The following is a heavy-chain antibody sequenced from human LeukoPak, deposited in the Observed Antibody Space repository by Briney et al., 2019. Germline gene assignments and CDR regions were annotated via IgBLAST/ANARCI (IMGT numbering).Heavy chain of an antibody. J-gene: IGHJ4*02. D-gene: IGHD3-10*01. V-gene: IGHV3-72*01. CDR3: ARGRYYYGSGSYFGGYYFDY. Sequence: GGSLRLSCAASGFTFSDYYMDWVRQAPGKGLEWVGRTRNKANSYTTEYAASVKGRFTISRDDSKKSLYLQMNSLKTEDTAVYYCARGRYYYGSGSYFGGYYFDYWGQGTLVTVSS. CDR1: GFTFSDYY. CDR2: TRNKANSYTT.